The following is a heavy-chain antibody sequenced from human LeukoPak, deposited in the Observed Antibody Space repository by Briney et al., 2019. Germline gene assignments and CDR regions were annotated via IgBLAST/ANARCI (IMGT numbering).Heavy chain of an antibody. V-gene: IGHV1-69*13. Sequence: VASVKVSCKASGGTFSSYTINWVRQAPGQGLEWMGGIIPVFGTANYVQKFQGRVTITADESTSTAYMELSSLRSEDTAVYYCARDPVVAAIPDGAFDIWGQGTMVTVSS. D-gene: IGHD2-15*01. CDR2: IIPVFGTA. J-gene: IGHJ3*02. CDR3: ARDPVVAAIPDGAFDI. CDR1: GGTFSSYT.